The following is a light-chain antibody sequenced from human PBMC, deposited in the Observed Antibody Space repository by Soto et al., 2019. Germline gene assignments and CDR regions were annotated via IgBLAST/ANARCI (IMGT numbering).Light chain of an antibody. Sequence: EIVLTQSPGTLSLSPGERATLSCRASQSVSSSYLAWYQQKPGQAPRLLLYGASSRATGIPDRFSGSGSGPDFTLTISRLEPEDFAVYYCQQYGSSPWTFGQWTKVEIK. CDR2: GAS. V-gene: IGKV3-20*01. CDR1: QSVSSSY. J-gene: IGKJ1*01. CDR3: QQYGSSPWT.